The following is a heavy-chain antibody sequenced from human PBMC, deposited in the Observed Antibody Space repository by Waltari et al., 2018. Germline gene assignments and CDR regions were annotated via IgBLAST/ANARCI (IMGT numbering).Heavy chain of an antibody. CDR2: TYYRSKWYN. V-gene: IGHV6-1*01. CDR3: ARNWDTSFDY. D-gene: IGHD7-27*01. Sequence: QVQLQQSGPGLVEPSQTLSLPCAIPGDLFSSNSSAWNWIRQSPSRGLEWLGRTYYRSKWYNGYAVSVKSRITVNPDTSKNQFSLHLNSVTPEDTAVYYCARNWDTSFDYWGRGTLVTVSS. CDR1: GDLFSSNSSA. J-gene: IGHJ4*02.